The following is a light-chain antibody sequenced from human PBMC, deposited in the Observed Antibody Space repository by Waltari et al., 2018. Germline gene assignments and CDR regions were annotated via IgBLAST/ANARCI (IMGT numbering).Light chain of an antibody. Sequence: ETVLTQSPGTLSLSPGERATLSCRASQSVSRALAWYQQKPGQAPRLLISGASNRATGIPDRFSGSGSGTDFSLTISSLEPEDFAVYYCQHYVRLPATFGQGTKVEIK. CDR3: QHYVRLPAT. CDR1: QSVSRA. J-gene: IGKJ1*01. V-gene: IGKV3-20*01. CDR2: GAS.